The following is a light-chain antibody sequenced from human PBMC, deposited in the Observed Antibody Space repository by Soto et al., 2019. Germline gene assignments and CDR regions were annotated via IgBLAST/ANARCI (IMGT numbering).Light chain of an antibody. CDR3: SSYTSSSTPLV. CDR1: SSDVGGYNY. V-gene: IGLV2-14*01. J-gene: IGLJ1*01. CDR2: DVS. Sequence: SVLPQAASLSGSPGQSITISCTGTSSDVGGYNYVSWYQQHPGKAPKLMIYDVSNRPSGVSNRFSGSKSGNTVSLTISGLQAEDEADYYCSSYTSSSTPLVFGTGTKVTVL.